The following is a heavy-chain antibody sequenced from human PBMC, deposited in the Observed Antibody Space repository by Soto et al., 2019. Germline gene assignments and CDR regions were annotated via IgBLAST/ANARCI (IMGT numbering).Heavy chain of an antibody. J-gene: IGHJ6*02. CDR2: IKEDGSQK. V-gene: IGHV3-7*04. CDR3: ARAGYSNDGLDV. CDR1: RFTFSYYW. Sequence: DVQLVESGGGLVQPGGSLRLSCAAYRFTFSYYWMTWVRQAPGKGLEWVANIKEDGSQKSHVDSVKGRFTISRDNAKNSLYLQMNSLRAEDTAVYYCARAGYSNDGLDVWGQGTTVTV. D-gene: IGHD5-18*01.